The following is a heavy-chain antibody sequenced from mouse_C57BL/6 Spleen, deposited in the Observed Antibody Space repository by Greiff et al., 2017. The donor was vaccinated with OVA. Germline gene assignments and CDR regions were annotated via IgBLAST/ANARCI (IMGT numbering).Heavy chain of an antibody. CDR1: GFNIKDDY. V-gene: IGHV14-4*01. J-gene: IGHJ3*01. CDR2: IDPENGDT. D-gene: IGHD3-1*01. CDR3: ALGAAWVAY. Sequence: VQLQQSGAELVRPGASVKLSCTASGFNIKDDYMHWVKQRPEQGLEWIGWIDPENGDTEYASKFQGKATITADTSSSTAYLQLSSLTSEDTAVYYCALGAAWVAYWGQGTLVTVSA.